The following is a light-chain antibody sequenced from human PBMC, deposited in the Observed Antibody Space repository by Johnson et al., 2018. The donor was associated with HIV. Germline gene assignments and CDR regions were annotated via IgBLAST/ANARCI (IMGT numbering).Light chain of an antibody. Sequence: QSVLTQPPSVSAAPGQTVTISCSGSSSNIGNNYVSWYQQLPGTAPKILIYDNNSRPSGIPDRFSGPKSGTSATLGITGHQTGAEADYYCGTWDSSLSAYVFGTGTKVAVL. V-gene: IGLV1-51*01. CDR2: DNN. CDR3: GTWDSSLSAYV. J-gene: IGLJ1*01. CDR1: SSNIGNNY.